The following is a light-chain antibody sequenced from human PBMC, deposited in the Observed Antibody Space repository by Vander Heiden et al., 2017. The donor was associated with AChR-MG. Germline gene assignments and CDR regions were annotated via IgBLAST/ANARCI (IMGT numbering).Light chain of an antibody. CDR2: LGS. J-gene: IGKJ3*01. CDR1: QSLLHSNGYNY. Sequence: DIVMTQSPLYMPVITGEPASISCTSSQSLLHSNGYNYLDWYLQKPGQSPQLLIYLGSNRASGVPDRFSGSGSGTDFTLKISSAEAEDVGVYYCMQALQTPFTFGPGTKVDIK. CDR3: MQALQTPFT. V-gene: IGKV2-28*01.